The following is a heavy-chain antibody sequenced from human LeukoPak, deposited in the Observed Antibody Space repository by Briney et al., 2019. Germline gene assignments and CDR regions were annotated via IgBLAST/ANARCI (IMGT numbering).Heavy chain of an antibody. V-gene: IGHV3-23*01. CDR1: GFSFTKYA. CDR2: MSSSGDST. Sequence: GGSLRLSCAASGFSFTKYAMSWVRQAPGKGLEWVSGMSSSGDSTDYADSVKGRFTISRDNYKNTLYLQMDSLRVEDTAVFYCAKVSFDGGVIPYFDSWGQGTVVTVSS. J-gene: IGHJ4*02. CDR3: AKVSFDGGVIPYFDS. D-gene: IGHD3-16*02.